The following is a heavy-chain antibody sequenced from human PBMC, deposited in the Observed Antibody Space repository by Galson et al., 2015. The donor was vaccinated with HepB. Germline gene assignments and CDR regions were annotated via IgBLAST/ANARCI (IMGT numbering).Heavy chain of an antibody. V-gene: IGHV1-69*02. CDR3: ARGPSYSSGPDY. CDR1: GGTFSSYT. J-gene: IGHJ4*02. CDR2: IIPILGIA. D-gene: IGHD6-19*01. Sequence: SVKVSCKASGGTFSSYTISWVRQAPGQGLEWMGRIIPILGIANYAQKFQGRVTITADKSTSTAYMELSSLRSEDTAVYYCARGPSYSSGPDYWGQGTLVTVSS.